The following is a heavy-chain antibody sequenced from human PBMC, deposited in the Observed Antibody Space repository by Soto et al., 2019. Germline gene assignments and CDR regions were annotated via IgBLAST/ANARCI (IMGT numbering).Heavy chain of an antibody. CDR3: ARVGTNYDYVWGSYRPAHTLLDY. V-gene: IGHV1-18*01. J-gene: IGHJ4*02. CDR1: GGTFSSYG. CDR2: ISAYNGNT. D-gene: IGHD3-16*02. Sequence: VASVKVSCKASGGTFSSYGISWVQQAPGQGLEWMGWISAYNGNTNYAQKLQGRVTMTTDTSTSTAYMELRSLRSDDTAVYYCARVGTNYDYVWGSYRPAHTLLDYWGQGTLVTVSS.